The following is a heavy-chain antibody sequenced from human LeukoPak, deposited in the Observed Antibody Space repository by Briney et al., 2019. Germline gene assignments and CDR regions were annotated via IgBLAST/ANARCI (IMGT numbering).Heavy chain of an antibody. CDR1: GYTFTNYW. D-gene: IGHD3-10*01. V-gene: IGHV5-51*01. CDR2: MYPGDSDT. J-gene: IGHJ4*02. CDR3: AASTYGSGSYVGFDS. Sequence: GESLKISCKASGYTFTNYWIGWVRQMPGKGLEWTGIMYPGDSDTRYSPSFQGQVTISADKSISTAYLQWSSLKASDTAMYYCAASTYGSGSYVGFDSWGQGTLVTVSS.